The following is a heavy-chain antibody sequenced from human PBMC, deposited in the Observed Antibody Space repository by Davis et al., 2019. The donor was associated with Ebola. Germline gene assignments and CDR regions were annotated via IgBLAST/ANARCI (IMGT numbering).Heavy chain of an antibody. Sequence: AASVKVSCKASGYSISGYYMHWVRQAPGQGLEWMGRINPYSGGTNYAQRFRGRVTMTRDTSISTAYMELSSLRSEDTAVYYCARGLSSWYNAFDIWGQGTMVTVSS. CDR3: ARGLSSWYNAFDI. CDR2: INPYSGGT. D-gene: IGHD6-13*01. V-gene: IGHV1-2*06. CDR1: GYSISGYY. J-gene: IGHJ3*02.